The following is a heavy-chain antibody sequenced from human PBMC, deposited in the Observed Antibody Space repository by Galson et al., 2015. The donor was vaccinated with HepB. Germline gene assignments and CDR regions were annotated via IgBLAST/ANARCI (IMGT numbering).Heavy chain of an antibody. CDR3: ARAQSVVVPAAIGWFDP. Sequence: SVKVSCKASGYTFTGYYMHWVRQAPGQGLEWMGWINPNSGGTNYAQKFQGWVTMTRDTSISTAYMELSRLRSDDTAVYYCARAQSVVVPAAIGWFDPWGQGTLVTVSS. V-gene: IGHV1-2*04. CDR1: GYTFTGYY. J-gene: IGHJ5*02. CDR2: INPNSGGT. D-gene: IGHD2-2*02.